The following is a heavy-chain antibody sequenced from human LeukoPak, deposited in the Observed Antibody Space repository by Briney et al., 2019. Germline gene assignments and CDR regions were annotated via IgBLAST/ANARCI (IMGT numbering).Heavy chain of an antibody. V-gene: IGHV4-34*01. CDR2: INHSGST. CDR3: ARSGTYRYSSTHDY. J-gene: IGHJ4*02. Sequence: SETLSLTCAVYGGSFSGYYWSWIRQPPGKGLEWIGEINHSGSTTYNPSLQSRVTISVDRSKNQFSLKLNSVTAADTAVYYCARSGTYRYSSTHDYWGQGTQITVSS. D-gene: IGHD2-2*01. CDR1: GGSFSGYY.